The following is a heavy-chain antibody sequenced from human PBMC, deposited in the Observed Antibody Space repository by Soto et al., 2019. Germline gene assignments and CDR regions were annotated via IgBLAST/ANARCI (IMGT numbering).Heavy chain of an antibody. CDR2: ISAHNGNT. Sequence: QVHLVQSGAEVKKPGASVKVSCKASGYTFTSYGITWVRQAPGQGLQWMGWISAHNGNTDYAQKLQGRVIVTRDTSTSTAYMELRSLRSDDTAVYYCARGRYGDYWGQGALVTVSS. D-gene: IGHD1-1*01. CDR1: GYTFTSYG. CDR3: ARGRYGDY. V-gene: IGHV1-18*01. J-gene: IGHJ4*02.